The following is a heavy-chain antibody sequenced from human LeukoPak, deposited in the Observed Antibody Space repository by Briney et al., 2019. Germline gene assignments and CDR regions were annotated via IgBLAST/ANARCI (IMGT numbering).Heavy chain of an antibody. J-gene: IGHJ4*02. CDR3: RTYGWGDSFEY. V-gene: IGHV3-74*01. CDR2: INSYGSTT. CDR1: VFTFSSYW. D-gene: IGHD3-10*01. Sequence: PRGSLRLSSAAPVFTFSSYWMHWVRQDPRKGLGWVSRINSYGSTTTYADCVKGRINISRDNAKNTLYLQMNSLRAEDTAVYYCRTYGWGDSFEYWGQGTLVTVSS.